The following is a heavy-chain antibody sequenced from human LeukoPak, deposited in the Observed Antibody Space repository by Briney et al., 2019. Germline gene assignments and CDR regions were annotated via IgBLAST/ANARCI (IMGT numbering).Heavy chain of an antibody. CDR3: TRRVAATDYLGMDV. CDR1: GFTFSSHA. CDR2: ISANGGST. J-gene: IGHJ6*02. Sequence: PGGSLRLSCAASGFTFSSHAMHWVRQPPGKGLEYASAISANGGSTYYANSVKGRFTISRDNSKNTLYLQMDSLRVEDMAVYYCTRRVAATDYLGMDVWGQGTTVTVSS. D-gene: IGHD2-15*01. V-gene: IGHV3-64*01.